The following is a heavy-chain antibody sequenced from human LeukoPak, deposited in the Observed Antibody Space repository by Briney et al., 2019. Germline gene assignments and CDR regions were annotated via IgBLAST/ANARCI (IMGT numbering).Heavy chain of an antibody. CDR3: AKGFIVVVPAAFDH. J-gene: IGHJ4*02. Sequence: GGSLRLSCAASGFTFSSYGMHWVRQAPGKGLEWVAFIRYDGSNKYYADSVKGRFTISRDNSKNTLYLQMNSLRAEDTAVYYCAKGFIVVVPAAFDHWGQATLVTVSS. CDR1: GFTFSSYG. CDR2: IRYDGSNK. D-gene: IGHD2-2*01. V-gene: IGHV3-30*02.